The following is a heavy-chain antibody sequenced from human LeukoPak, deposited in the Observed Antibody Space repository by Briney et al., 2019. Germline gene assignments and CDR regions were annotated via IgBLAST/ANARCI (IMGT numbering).Heavy chain of an antibody. CDR3: ARGLGSGWPPSYYYGMDV. CDR1: GDSISSSY. Sequence: SETLSLTWAISGDSISSSYWSWIRQPPGKGLEWIGYIYYSGSTNYNPSLKSRVTISLDTSKSHFSLKLSSVTAADTAVYFCARGLGSGWPPSYYYGMDVWGQGTTVTVSS. CDR2: IYYSGST. D-gene: IGHD6-19*01. V-gene: IGHV4-59*01. J-gene: IGHJ6*02.